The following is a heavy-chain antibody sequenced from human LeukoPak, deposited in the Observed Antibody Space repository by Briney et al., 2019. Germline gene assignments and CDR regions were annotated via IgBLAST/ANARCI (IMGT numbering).Heavy chain of an antibody. CDR1: GGSISHYY. D-gene: IGHD2-15*01. CDR2: IYYSGSI. J-gene: IGHJ4*02. V-gene: IGHV4-59*08. Sequence: PSETLSLTCTVSGGSISHYYWNWIRQPPGKGLEWTGYIYYSGSIHYNPSLKSRVTISVDTSKNQFSLNLSSVTAADTAVYYCARHGGVGGYCSGGSCRFDSWGQGTLITVSS. CDR3: ARHGGVGGYCSGGSCRFDS.